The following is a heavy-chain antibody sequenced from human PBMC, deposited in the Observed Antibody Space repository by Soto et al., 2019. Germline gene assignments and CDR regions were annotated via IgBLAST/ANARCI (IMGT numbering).Heavy chain of an antibody. D-gene: IGHD6-19*01. CDR1: GGSISSGDYY. CDR2: IYYSGST. V-gene: IGHV4-30-4*01. CDR3: AGGRSSGHPSPVY. Sequence: TLSLTCTVSGGSISSGDYYWSWIRQPPGKGLEWIGYIYYSGSTYYNPSLKSRVTISVDTSKNQFSLKLSSVTAADTAVYYCAGGRSSGHPSPVYWGQGTLVTVSS. J-gene: IGHJ4*02.